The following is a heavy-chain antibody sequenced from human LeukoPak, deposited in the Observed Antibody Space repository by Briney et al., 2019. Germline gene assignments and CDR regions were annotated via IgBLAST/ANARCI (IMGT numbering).Heavy chain of an antibody. CDR3: ATREMGATTDFDY. CDR1: GYTFTGYY. D-gene: IGHD1-26*01. CDR2: INPNSGGT. V-gene: IGHV1-2*02. Sequence: ASVKVSCKASGYTFTGYYMHWVRQAPGQGLEWMGWINPNSGGTNYAQKFQGRVTMTRDTSISTAYMELSRLRSEDTAVYYCATREMGATTDFDYWGQGTLVTVSS. J-gene: IGHJ4*02.